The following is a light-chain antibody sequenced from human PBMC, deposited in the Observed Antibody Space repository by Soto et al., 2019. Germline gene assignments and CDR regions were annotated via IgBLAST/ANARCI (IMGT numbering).Light chain of an antibody. V-gene: IGLV1-44*01. CDR3: ATWEDCLKGGV. CDR1: SSNIGRNT. CDR2: SDN. Sequence: QSVLTQPPSASGTPGQRVTISCSGSSSNIGRNTVNWYQQLPGPAPQLLIYSDNERPSGVPDRFSGSKSGTSASLAIRGLRSEDEGDYYCATWEDCLKGGVFGGGTKVTVL. J-gene: IGLJ2*01.